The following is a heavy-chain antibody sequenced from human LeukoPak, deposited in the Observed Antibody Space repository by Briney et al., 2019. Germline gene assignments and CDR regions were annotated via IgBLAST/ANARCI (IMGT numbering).Heavy chain of an antibody. J-gene: IGHJ4*02. Sequence: SGTLSLTCTVSGGSISSYYWSWIRQPPGKGLEWIGYIHSSGNTNYNPSLKSRVTISVDTSKNQFSLKLSSVTAADTAVYYCARMGGYSGYATHWGQGTLVTVSS. CDR3: ARMGGYSGYATH. D-gene: IGHD5-12*01. CDR1: GGSISSYY. CDR2: IHSSGNT. V-gene: IGHV4-59*08.